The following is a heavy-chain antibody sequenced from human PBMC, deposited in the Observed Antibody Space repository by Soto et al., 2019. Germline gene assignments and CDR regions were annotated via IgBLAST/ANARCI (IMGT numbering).Heavy chain of an antibody. CDR2: IIPIFGTA. CDR3: ARQVDLRLRPLLDY. J-gene: IGHJ4*02. D-gene: IGHD2-15*01. V-gene: IGHV1-69*13. CDR1: GGTFSSYA. Sequence: SVKVSCKASGGTFSSYAISWVRQAPGQGLEWMGGIIPIFGTANYAQKFQGRVTITADESTSTAYMELSSLRSEDTAVYFCARQVDLRLRPLLDYWGQGTLVTVSS.